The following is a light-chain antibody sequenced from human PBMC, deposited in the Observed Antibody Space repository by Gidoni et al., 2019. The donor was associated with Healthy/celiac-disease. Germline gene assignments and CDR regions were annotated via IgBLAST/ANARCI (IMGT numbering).Light chain of an antibody. V-gene: IGKV1-39*01. CDR3: QQSYSTPPT. CDR1: QSISSY. CDR2: AAS. J-gene: IGKJ1*01. Sequence: DIQMTQSPSSLSASVGDRVTITCRASQSISSYLNWYQQKPRKAPKLLIYAASSVQSGVPSRFSGSGSGTDFTLTISSLQPEDFATYYCQQSYSTPPTFGQGTKVEIK.